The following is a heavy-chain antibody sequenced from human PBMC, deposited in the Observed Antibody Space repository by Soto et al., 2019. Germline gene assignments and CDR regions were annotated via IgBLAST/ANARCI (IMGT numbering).Heavy chain of an antibody. CDR2: IYYSGST. D-gene: IGHD5-18*01. CDR3: ARITAMALLVFDY. CDR1: GGSISSSSYY. J-gene: IGHJ4*02. Sequence: SETLSLTCTVSGGSISSSSYYWGWIRQPPGKGLEWIGSIYYSGSTYYNPSLKSRVTISVDTSKNQFSLKLSSVTAADTAVYYCARITAMALLVFDYWGQGTLVTVSS. V-gene: IGHV4-39*01.